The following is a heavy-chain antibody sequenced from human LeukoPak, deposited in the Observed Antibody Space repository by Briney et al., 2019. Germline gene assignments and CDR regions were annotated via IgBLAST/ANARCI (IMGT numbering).Heavy chain of an antibody. CDR2: IRYDGSNK. V-gene: IGHV3-30*02. CDR3: AKGERVLLWFGELLYHYDAFDI. J-gene: IGHJ3*02. Sequence: GGSLRLSCAASGFTFSSYGVHWVRQAPGKGLELVAFIRYDGSNKYYADSVKGRFTISRDNSKNTLYLQVNSLRAEDTAVYYCAKGERVLLWFGELLYHYDAFDIWGQGTMVTVSS. CDR1: GFTFSSYG. D-gene: IGHD3-10*01.